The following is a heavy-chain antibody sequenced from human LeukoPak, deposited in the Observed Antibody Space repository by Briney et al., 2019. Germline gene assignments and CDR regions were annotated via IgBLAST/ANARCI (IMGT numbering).Heavy chain of an antibody. CDR1: GFTFSSYP. D-gene: IGHD5-18*01. CDR3: VCPESGYSHGYGY. V-gene: IGHV3-64D*09. CDR2: ISDNGGST. J-gene: IGHJ4*02. Sequence: GSLRLSCSASGFTFSSYPMHWVRQSPGKGLEYVSAISDNGGSTFYADSVQGRFTISRDNSKNTLSLQMRSLRAEDTALYYCVCPESGYSHGYGYWGQGTLVTVSS.